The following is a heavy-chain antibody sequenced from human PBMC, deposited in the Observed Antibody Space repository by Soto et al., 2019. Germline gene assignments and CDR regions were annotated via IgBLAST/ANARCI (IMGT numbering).Heavy chain of an antibody. V-gene: IGHV1-46*01. CDR1: GDTFTDYY. CDR3: ARGGHVVVVTAALDF. Sequence: QVQLVQSGAEVKKPGASVKVSCKASGDTFTDYYIHWVRQAPGQGLEWMGTVNPSGGHTTYAQHFLGRMTXTXXXSXRTLYIELTSLTSEDTAVYYCARGGHVVVVTAALDFWGQGTLVTVSS. CDR2: VNPSGGHT. J-gene: IGHJ4*02. D-gene: IGHD2-21*02.